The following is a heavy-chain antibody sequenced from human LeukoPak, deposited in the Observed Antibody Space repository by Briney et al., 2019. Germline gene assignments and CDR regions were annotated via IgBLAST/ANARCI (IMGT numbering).Heavy chain of an antibody. CDR1: GFTFSSYS. J-gene: IGHJ4*02. Sequence: GSLRLSCAASGFTFSSYSMNWVRQAPGKGLEWVSSISSSSSYIYYADSVKGRFTISRDNAKNSLYLQMNSLRAEDTAVYYCARDRSGWYYFDYWGQGTLVTVSS. CDR3: ARDRSGWYYFDY. CDR2: ISSSSSYI. D-gene: IGHD6-19*01. V-gene: IGHV3-21*01.